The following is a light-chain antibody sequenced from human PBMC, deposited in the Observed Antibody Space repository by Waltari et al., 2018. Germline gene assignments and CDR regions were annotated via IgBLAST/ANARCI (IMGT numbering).Light chain of an antibody. CDR1: SSAVGGFDY. CDR2: EVS. Sequence: QSALTQPPSASGSPGQSVTISCTGTSSAVGGFDYGAWYHQHPGKVPRLMIYEVSKRPSGVPDRFSGSKSGNTASLTVSGLQVEDEADYYCSSFAGSSQMLFGGGTKLTVL. V-gene: IGLV2-8*01. CDR3: SSFAGSSQML. J-gene: IGLJ2*01.